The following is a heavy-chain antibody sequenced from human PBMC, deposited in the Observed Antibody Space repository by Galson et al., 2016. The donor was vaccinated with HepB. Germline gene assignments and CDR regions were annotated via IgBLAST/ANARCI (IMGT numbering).Heavy chain of an antibody. CDR2: INPATSEI. J-gene: IGHJ4*02. CDR3: ARQGCGTTNCNTVDS. V-gene: IGHV5-51*01. CDR1: GYTFTNNW. Sequence: QSGAEVTKPGESLRISCKGSGYTFTNNWIGWVRQMPGKGLEWMGIINPATSEIRYSPSLQDQVTISVDKSIYTAYLQWTSLKASDTAMYYCARQGCGTTNCNTVDSWGQGTLLTVSA. D-gene: IGHD2-2*02.